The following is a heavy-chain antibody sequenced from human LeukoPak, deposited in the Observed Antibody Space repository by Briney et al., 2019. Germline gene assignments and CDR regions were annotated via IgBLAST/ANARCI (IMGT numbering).Heavy chain of an antibody. Sequence: SETLSLTCTVSGGSISTSNYYWGWIRQPPGKGLEWIGNIFYSGSTYYSPSLRSRVTISLDTSRNQFSLKLSSVTAADTAVYYCARRGPRVKQWLVLRYYFDYWGQGTLVTVSS. D-gene: IGHD6-19*01. J-gene: IGHJ4*02. V-gene: IGHV4-39*07. CDR2: IFYSGST. CDR3: ARRGPRVKQWLVLRYYFDY. CDR1: GGSISTSNYY.